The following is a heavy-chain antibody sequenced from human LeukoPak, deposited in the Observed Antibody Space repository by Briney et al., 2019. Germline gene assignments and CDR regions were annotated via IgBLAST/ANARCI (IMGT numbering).Heavy chain of an antibody. V-gene: IGHV3-23*01. Sequence: GGSLRLSCAASGFTFSSYAMSRVRQAPGKGLEWVSAISGSGGSTYYADSVKGRFAISRDNSKNTLYPQMNSLRAEDTAVYYCAKGGELVRGYYYYMDVWGKGTTVTVSS. CDR3: AKGGELVRGYYYYMDV. J-gene: IGHJ6*03. D-gene: IGHD6-6*01. CDR1: GFTFSSYA. CDR2: ISGSGGST.